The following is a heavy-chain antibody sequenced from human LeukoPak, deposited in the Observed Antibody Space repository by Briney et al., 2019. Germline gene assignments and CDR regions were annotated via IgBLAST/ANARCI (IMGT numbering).Heavy chain of an antibody. V-gene: IGHV3-7*01. CDR3: ARIKGGTSAAISY. D-gene: IGHD2-15*01. J-gene: IGHJ4*02. Sequence: PGGSLRLSCAASGFTFSGYWMSWVRQPPGKGLEWVANIEQDGSEQYYVDSVKGRFTIFKDNAKNSLFLQMNSLRVEDTAVYYCARIKGGTSAAISYWGQGTLVTVSS. CDR1: GFTFSGYW. CDR2: IEQDGSEQ.